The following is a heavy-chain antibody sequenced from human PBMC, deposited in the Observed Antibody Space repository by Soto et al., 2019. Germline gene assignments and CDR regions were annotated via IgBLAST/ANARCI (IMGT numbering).Heavy chain of an antibody. CDR2: INSDGSST. V-gene: IGHV3-74*01. Sequence: PGWSLRLSCAASGFTFSSYWMHLVRQAPGKGLVWVSRINSDGSSTSYADSVKGRFTISRDNAKNTLYLQMNSLRAEDTAVYYCAREGYSYGLGYYYYYYGMEVWGEGTTVTVS. CDR3: AREGYSYGLGYYYYYYGMEV. J-gene: IGHJ6*02. CDR1: GFTFSSYW. D-gene: IGHD5-18*01.